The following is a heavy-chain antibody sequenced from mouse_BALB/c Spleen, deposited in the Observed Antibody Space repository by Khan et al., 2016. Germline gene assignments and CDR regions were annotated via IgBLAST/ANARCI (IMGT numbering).Heavy chain of an antibody. CDR2: INPDSSTL. CDR1: GFDFSRYW. V-gene: IGHV4-1*02. CDR3: AGPFTTGFAY. J-gene: IGHJ3*01. Sequence: EVQLQESGGGLVQPGGSLKLSCAASGFDFSRYWLRWFRQAPGKGLAWLGEINPDSSTLTSTPSLQDKFILSRDNAKNTLYLQMSKVRSEDTALYYCAGPFTTGFAYWGQGTLVTVSA. D-gene: IGHD1-1*01.